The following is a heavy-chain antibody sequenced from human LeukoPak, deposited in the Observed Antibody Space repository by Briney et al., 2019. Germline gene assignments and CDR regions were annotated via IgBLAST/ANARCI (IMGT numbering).Heavy chain of an antibody. CDR2: INPNSGGT. Sequence: ASVKVSCKASGYTFTGYYMHWVRQAPGQGLEWMGWINPNSGGTNYAQKFQGRATMTRDTSISTAYMELSWLRSDDTAVYYCARISERGATGLWGQGTLVTVSS. V-gene: IGHV1-2*02. CDR1: GYTFTGYY. CDR3: ARISERGATGL. D-gene: IGHD1-26*01. J-gene: IGHJ4*02.